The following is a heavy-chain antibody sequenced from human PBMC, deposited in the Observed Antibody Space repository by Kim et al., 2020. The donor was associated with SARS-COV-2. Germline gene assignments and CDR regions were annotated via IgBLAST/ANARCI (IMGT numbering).Heavy chain of an antibody. V-gene: IGHV4-34*01. CDR3: AREQWLGAYYFDY. J-gene: IGHJ4*02. D-gene: IGHD6-19*01. Sequence: YTPSLKSRVTISVDTSKNQFSLKLSSVTAADTAVYYCAREQWLGAYYFDYWGQGTLVTVSS.